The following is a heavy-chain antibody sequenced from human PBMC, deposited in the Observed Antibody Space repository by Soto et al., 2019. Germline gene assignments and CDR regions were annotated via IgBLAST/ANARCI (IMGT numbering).Heavy chain of an antibody. CDR1: GFTFDDYG. CDR2: INWNGGST. Sequence: PGGSLRLSCAASGFTFDDYGMSWVRQAPGKGLEWVSGINWNGGSTGYADSVKGRFTISRDNAKNSLYLQMNSLRAEDTALYHCASAQGRNWNGAFDIWGQGTMVTVSS. D-gene: IGHD1-1*01. CDR3: ASAQGRNWNGAFDI. J-gene: IGHJ3*02. V-gene: IGHV3-20*01.